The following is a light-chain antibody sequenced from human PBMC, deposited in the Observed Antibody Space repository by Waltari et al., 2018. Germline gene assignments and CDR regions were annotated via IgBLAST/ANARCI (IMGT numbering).Light chain of an antibody. J-gene: IGKJ2*01. Sequence: EIVMTQSPATLSVSPGERATLSCRASQSIYSNLAWYQQKPGQAPRSLSYGASTRATGIPARFSVSGSGTEFTLTISSLQSEDFAVYYCQQYSQYYTFAQGTKLEIK. V-gene: IGKV3-15*01. CDR3: QQYSQYYT. CDR2: GAS. CDR1: QSIYSN.